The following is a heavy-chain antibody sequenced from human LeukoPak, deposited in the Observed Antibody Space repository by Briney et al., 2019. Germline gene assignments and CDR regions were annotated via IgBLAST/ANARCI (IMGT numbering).Heavy chain of an antibody. CDR3: ARFSDAFDI. CDR1: GGSISSYY. Sequence: SETLSLTCTVSGGSISSYYWGWIRQPPGKGLEWIGYVYYTGSTVYNPSLRSRVTISLDTSKNQFSLRLSSVTAADTAFYYCARFSDAFDIWGQGTMATVSS. CDR2: VYYTGST. J-gene: IGHJ3*02. V-gene: IGHV4-59*01.